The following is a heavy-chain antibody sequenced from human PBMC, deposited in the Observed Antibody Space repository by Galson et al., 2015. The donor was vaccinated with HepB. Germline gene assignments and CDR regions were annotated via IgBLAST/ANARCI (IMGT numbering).Heavy chain of an antibody. CDR3: ARDLNDYGDYGDYYYYGMDV. D-gene: IGHD4-17*01. V-gene: IGHV3-11*05. J-gene: IGHJ6*02. CDR1: GFTFSDYY. CDR2: ISSSSSYT. Sequence: SLRLSCAASGFTFSDYYMSWIRQAPGKGLEWVSYISSSSSYTNYADSVKGRFTISRDNAKNSLYLQMNSLRAEDTAVYYCARDLNDYGDYGDYYYYGMDVWGQGTTVTVSS.